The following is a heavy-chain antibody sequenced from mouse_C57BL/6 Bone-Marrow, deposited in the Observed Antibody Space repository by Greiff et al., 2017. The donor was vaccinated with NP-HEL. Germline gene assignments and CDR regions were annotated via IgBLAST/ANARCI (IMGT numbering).Heavy chain of an antibody. Sequence: EVQLVESGPVLVKPGASVKMSCKASGYTFTDYYMNWVKQSHGKSLEWIGVINPYNGGTSYNQKFKGKATLTVDKSSSTAYMELNSLTSEDSAVYYCARYYDYDVPWGQGTLVTVSA. D-gene: IGHD2-4*01. CDR1: GYTFTDYY. V-gene: IGHV1-19*01. CDR2: INPYNGGT. CDR3: ARYYDYDVP. J-gene: IGHJ3*01.